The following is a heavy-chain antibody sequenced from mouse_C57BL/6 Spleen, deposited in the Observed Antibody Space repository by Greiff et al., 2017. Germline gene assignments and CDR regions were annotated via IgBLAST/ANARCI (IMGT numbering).Heavy chain of an antibody. CDR2: ISSGGSYT. D-gene: IGHD2-3*01. CDR1: GFTFSSYG. J-gene: IGHJ2*01. V-gene: IGHV5-6*01. CDR3: ARHEGDGYYRYFDY. Sequence: EVQVVESGGDLVKPGGSLKLSCAASGFTFSSYGMSWVRQTPDKRLEWVATISSGGSYTYYPDSVKGRFTISRDNAKNTLYLQMSSLKSEDTAMYYCARHEGDGYYRYFDYWGQGTTLTVSS.